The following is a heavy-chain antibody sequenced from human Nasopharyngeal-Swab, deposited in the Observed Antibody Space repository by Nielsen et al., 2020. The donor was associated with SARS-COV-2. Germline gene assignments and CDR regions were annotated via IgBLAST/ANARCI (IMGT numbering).Heavy chain of an antibody. CDR3: ATGPQQWLPTWFDP. CDR2: FDPEDGET. V-gene: IGHV1-24*01. Sequence: VKVSCKVSGYTLTELSMHWVRQAPGKGLEWMGGFDPEDGETIYAQKFQGRVTMTEDTSTDTAYMEPSSLRSEDTAVYYCATGPQQWLPTWFDPWGQGTLVTVSS. J-gene: IGHJ5*02. D-gene: IGHD6-19*01. CDR1: GYTLTELS.